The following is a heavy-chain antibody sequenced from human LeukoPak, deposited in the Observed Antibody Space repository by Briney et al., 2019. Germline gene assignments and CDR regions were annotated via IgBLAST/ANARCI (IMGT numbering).Heavy chain of an antibody. CDR2: ISTDENNT. V-gene: IGHV3-74*03. CDR1: GFTFSSDW. Sequence: GGSLTLSCAASGFTFSSDWMHWVRQAPGRGLVWVSRISTDENNTKYADSVKGRFTISRDNAKNTLYLQMNSLRAEDTAVYYCARWNMNSHDLAIWSQPTILTVSS. CDR3: ARWNMNSHDLAI. J-gene: IGHJ3*02. D-gene: IGHD5-18*01.